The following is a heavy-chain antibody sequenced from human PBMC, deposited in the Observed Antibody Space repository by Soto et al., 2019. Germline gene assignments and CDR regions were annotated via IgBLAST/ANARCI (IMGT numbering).Heavy chain of an antibody. J-gene: IGHJ5*02. Sequence: QVQLVQSGAEVKKPGASVKVSCKASGYTFTSYGISWVRQAPGQRLEWMGWISAYNGNTNYAQKLQGRVTMTTDTSTSTAYMRMRRLGSDDTALYYCADFIAARPGVRWFDPWGQGTLVTVSS. CDR1: GYTFTSYG. CDR3: ADFIAARPGVRWFDP. V-gene: IGHV1-18*04. D-gene: IGHD6-6*01. CDR2: ISAYNGNT.